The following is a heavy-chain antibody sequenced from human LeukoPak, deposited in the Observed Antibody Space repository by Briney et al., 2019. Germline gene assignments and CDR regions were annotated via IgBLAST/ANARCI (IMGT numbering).Heavy chain of an antibody. J-gene: IGHJ4*02. V-gene: IGHV3-7*01. CDR1: GITFTTYW. CDR2: IKQDGSEA. Sequence: GGSLRLSCTASGITFTTYWMAWVRQAPGKGLEWVANIKQDGSEAYYAESVRGRFTISRDNAKNSLYLQMNSLRAEDTSVYYCSNGIYDKSYWGQGTLVTVSS. D-gene: IGHD3-22*01. CDR3: SNGIYDKSY.